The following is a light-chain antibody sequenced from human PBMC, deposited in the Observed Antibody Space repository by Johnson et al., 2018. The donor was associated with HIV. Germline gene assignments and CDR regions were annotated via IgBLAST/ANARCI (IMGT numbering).Light chain of an antibody. Sequence: QSVLTQPPSVSAAPGQKVTISCSGSSSDMGNYAVSWYQQLPGTAPKLLIFENYKRPSGIPDRFSGSRSGTSATLAITGLQTGDEADYYCGAWDSRLSVCVFGPGTKVTVL. V-gene: IGLV1-51*02. CDR1: SSDMGNYA. CDR3: GAWDSRLSVCV. CDR2: ENY. J-gene: IGLJ1*01.